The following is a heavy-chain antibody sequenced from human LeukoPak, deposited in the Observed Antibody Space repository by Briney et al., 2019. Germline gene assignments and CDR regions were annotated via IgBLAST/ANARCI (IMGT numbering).Heavy chain of an antibody. D-gene: IGHD6-13*01. J-gene: IGHJ5*02. CDR3: ARGEMAAAGQTNNWFDP. CDR2: INHRGDT. CDR1: GGSFSSYY. Sequence: SETLSLTCAVYGGSFSSYYWSWIRQSPGKGLEWIAEINHRGDTNYNPSVKSRVTISVDTSKNQFSLKLSSVTAADTAVYYCARGEMAAAGQTNNWFDPWGQGTLVTVSS. V-gene: IGHV4-34*01.